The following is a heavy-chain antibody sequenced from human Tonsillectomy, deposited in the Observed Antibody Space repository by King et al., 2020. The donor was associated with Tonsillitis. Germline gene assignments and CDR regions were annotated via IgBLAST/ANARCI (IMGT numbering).Heavy chain of an antibody. CDR1: GFTFDDYA. V-gene: IGHV3-9*01. D-gene: IGHD6-19*01. CDR2: ISWNSGSI. J-gene: IGHJ3*02. CDR3: AKGAYSTVAGHAVGGAFDI. Sequence: VQLVESGGGLVQPGRSLRLSCAASGFTFDDYAMHWVRQAPGKGLEWVSGISWNSGSIGYADSVEGRFTISRDNAKNSLYLQMNSLRAEDTALYYCAKGAYSTVAGHAVGGAFDIWGQGTMVTVSS.